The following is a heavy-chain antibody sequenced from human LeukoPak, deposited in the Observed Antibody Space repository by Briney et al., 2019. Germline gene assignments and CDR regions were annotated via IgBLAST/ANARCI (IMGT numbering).Heavy chain of an antibody. Sequence: GGSLRLSCAVSGFTFSHYGMHWVRQAPGKGLECVAVIWHDGSHKYYADSVKDRFTISRDDSKNTLYLQMNSLRAEDTAVYYCARDDILTGYTIDYWGQGTLVTVSS. J-gene: IGHJ4*02. CDR1: GFTFSHYG. V-gene: IGHV3-33*01. CDR3: ARDDILTGYTIDY. D-gene: IGHD3-9*01. CDR2: IWHDGSHK.